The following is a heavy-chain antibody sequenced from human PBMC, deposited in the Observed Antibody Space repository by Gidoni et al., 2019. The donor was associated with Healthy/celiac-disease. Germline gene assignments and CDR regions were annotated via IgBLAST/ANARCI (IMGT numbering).Heavy chain of an antibody. J-gene: IGHJ4*02. V-gene: IGHV1-69*02. CDR1: GGTFSSYT. D-gene: IGHD6-19*01. Sequence: QVQLVQSGAEVKKPGSSVKVSCKASGGTFSSYTISWVRQAPGQGLEWMGRIIPILGIANYAQKFQGRVTITADKSTSTAYMELSSLRSEDTAVYYCARLGVAVAGDDYWGQGTLVTVSS. CDR3: ARLGVAVAGDDY. CDR2: IIPILGIA.